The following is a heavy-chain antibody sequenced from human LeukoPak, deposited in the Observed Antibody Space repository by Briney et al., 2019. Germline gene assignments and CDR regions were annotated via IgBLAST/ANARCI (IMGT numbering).Heavy chain of an antibody. CDR2: IRSKANSYAT. Sequence: GGSLKLSCAASGFTFSGSAMHGVRQASGKGLEWVGRIRSKANSYATAYAASVKGRFTISRDDSKNTAYLQMNSLKTEDTAVYYCTSWRIVGATREAQRSFDYWGQGTLVTVSS. CDR1: GFTFSGSA. J-gene: IGHJ4*02. V-gene: IGHV3-73*01. D-gene: IGHD1-26*01. CDR3: TSWRIVGATREAQRSFDY.